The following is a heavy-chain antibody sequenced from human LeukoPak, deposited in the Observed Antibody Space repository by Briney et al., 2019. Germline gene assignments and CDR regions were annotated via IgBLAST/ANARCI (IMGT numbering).Heavy chain of an antibody. V-gene: IGHV4-34*01. CDR3: ARDSQGFDY. J-gene: IGHJ4*02. CDR2: INHSGST. CDR1: GGSFSGYY. Sequence: SETLSLTCAVYGGSFSGYYWSWIRQPPGKGPEWIGEINHSGSTNYNPSLKSRVTISVDTSKNQFSLKLSSVTAADTAVYYCARDSQGFDYWGQGTLVTVSS.